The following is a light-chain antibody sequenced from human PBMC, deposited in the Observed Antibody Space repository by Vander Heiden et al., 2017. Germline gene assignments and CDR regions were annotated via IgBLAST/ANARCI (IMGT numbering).Light chain of an antibody. J-gene: IGLJ1*01. CDR3: SAWDDSLNGYV. CDR2: TNN. CDR1: RSNIGSNT. Sequence: QSVLTQPPSASGTPGQRVTISCSGSRSNIGSNTVNWYQQLPGTAPKLLNYTNNQRPSGVPDRFSGSKSGTSASLAISGLQSEDEADYYCSAWDDSLNGYVFGTGTKVTVL. V-gene: IGLV1-44*01.